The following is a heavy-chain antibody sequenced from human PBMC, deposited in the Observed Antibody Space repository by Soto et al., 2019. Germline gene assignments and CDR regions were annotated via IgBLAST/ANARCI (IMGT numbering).Heavy chain of an antibody. CDR2: ISAYNGNT. CDR3: ARDLEYYDFCRGPRPQRWFVP. V-gene: IGHV1-18*01. Sequence: SAKLSCTASGYPLDSYVISWARHAPGQGLEWMGWISAYNGNTNYAQKLQGRVTMTTDTSTSTAYMELRSLRSDDTAVYYCARDLEYYDFCRGPRPQRWFVPWG. J-gene: IGHJ5*02. D-gene: IGHD3-3*01. CDR1: GYPLDSYV.